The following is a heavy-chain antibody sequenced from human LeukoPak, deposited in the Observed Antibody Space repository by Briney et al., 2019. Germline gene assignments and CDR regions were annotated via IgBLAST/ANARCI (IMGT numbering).Heavy chain of an antibody. CDR2: INPNSGGT. Sequence: GASVKVSCKTSGYIFTGYYMHWVRQAPGQGLEWMGWINPNSGGTNYAQKFQGRVTMTRDTSTSTAYMELSRLRSDDTAVYYCAREDAGGTYSFDYWGQGTLVTVSS. D-gene: IGHD1-26*01. J-gene: IGHJ4*02. CDR1: GYIFTGYY. CDR3: AREDAGGTYSFDY. V-gene: IGHV1-2*02.